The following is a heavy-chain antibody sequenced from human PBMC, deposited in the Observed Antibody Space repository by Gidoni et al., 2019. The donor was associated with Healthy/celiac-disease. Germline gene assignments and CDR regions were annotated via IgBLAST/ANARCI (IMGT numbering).Heavy chain of an antibody. J-gene: IGHJ6*02. V-gene: IGHV3-33*01. Sequence: VQLVESGGGVVQPGRSLRLSCAASGFTFRSYGMHGVRQAPGKGLEWVAVIWYDGSNKYYADSVKGRFTISRDNSKNTLYLQMNSLRAEDTAVYYCARDGTGTTWDGMDVWGQGTTVTVSS. CDR3: ARDGTGTTWDGMDV. D-gene: IGHD1-7*01. CDR2: IWYDGSNK. CDR1: GFTFRSYG.